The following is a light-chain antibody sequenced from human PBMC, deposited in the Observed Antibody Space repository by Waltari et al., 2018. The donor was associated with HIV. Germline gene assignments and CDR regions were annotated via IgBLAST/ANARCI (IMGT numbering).Light chain of an antibody. V-gene: IGLV2-14*03. CDR1: TNDVGTYNY. CDR2: DVT. CDR3: ASKTHSPTRV. Sequence: QSALTQPASVSGSPGQSITISCTGTTNDVGTYNYVSWYQQHQGKAPKLIIYDVTYRPSGVSDRFSGSKSGNTASLTISGLQAEDEADYYCASKTHSPTRVFGGGTKLTVL. J-gene: IGLJ3*02.